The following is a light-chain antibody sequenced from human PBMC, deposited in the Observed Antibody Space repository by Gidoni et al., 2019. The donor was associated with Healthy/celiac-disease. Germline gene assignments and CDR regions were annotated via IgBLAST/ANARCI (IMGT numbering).Light chain of an antibody. V-gene: IGKV1-5*03. CDR1: QSISSW. CDR2: NAY. CDR3: QQYHSYWT. J-gene: IGKJ1*01. Sequence: EIQMTAAPSTLAASVGDRVTIPCRVRQSISSWLAWYQQKPGKAPQLLIYNAYSLDSGAPSRFGGGGSETDFHLTICLLQPDDFATYYCQQYHSYWTFGQGTKVEIK.